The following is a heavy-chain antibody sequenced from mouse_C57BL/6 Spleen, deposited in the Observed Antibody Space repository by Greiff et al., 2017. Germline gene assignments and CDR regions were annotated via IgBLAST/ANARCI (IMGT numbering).Heavy chain of an antibody. CDR3: ASRDLLREAMDY. Sequence: QVQLQQPGAELVKPGASVTLSCKASGYTFTSYWMHWVKQRPGQGLEWIGMIHPNSGSTNYNEKFKSKATLTVDKSSSTAYMQLSSLTSEDSAVYYCASRDLLREAMDYWGQGTSVTVSS. J-gene: IGHJ4*01. CDR1: GYTFTSYW. D-gene: IGHD1-1*01. V-gene: IGHV1-64*01. CDR2: IHPNSGST.